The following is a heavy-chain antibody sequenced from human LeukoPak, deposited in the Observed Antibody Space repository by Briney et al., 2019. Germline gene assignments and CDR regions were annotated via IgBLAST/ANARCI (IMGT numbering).Heavy chain of an antibody. CDR2: IYNSEST. CDR3: AAEFSNVQWLDWDY. J-gene: IGHJ4*02. V-gene: IGHV4-59*01. CDR1: ADSISNYY. D-gene: IGHD6-19*01. Sequence: SETLSLTCTVSADSISNYYWTWLRQPPGKGLEWIGYIYNSESTNYNTSLKSRVTMSMDKSKNQSSLKLSSVPAADTAVYYCAAEFSNVQWLDWDYWGQGTLVTVSS.